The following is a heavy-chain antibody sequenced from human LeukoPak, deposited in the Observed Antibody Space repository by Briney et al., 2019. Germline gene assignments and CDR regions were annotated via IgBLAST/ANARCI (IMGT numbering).Heavy chain of an antibody. CDR3: ARGKPPYSSSVGYFDY. D-gene: IGHD6-6*01. CDR1: GFTFSNYA. V-gene: IGHV3-66*01. J-gene: IGHJ4*02. CDR2: IYSGGST. Sequence: GGSLRLSCAASGFTFSNYAMSWVRQAPGKGLEWVSVIYSGGSTYYADSVKGRFTISRDNSKNTLYLQMNSLRAEDTAVYYCARGKPPYSSSVGYFDYWGQGTLVTVSS.